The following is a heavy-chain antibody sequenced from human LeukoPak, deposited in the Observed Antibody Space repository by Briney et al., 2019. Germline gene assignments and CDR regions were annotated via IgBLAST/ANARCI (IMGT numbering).Heavy chain of an antibody. D-gene: IGHD4-23*01. J-gene: IGHJ3*02. Sequence: GGSLRLSCAASGFTFTDYWMTWVRQAPGKGLEWGANIIQDGSGKSYVDSVKGRFTISRDNAKNSVSLQMHGLRVEDTAVYYCARHRWHGLDIWGQGTMVTVSS. CDR1: GFTFTDYW. V-gene: IGHV3-7*01. CDR3: ARHRWHGLDI. CDR2: IIQDGSGK.